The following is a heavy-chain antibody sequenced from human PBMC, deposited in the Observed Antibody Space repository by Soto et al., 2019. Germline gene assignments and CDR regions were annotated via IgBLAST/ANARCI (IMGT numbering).Heavy chain of an antibody. Sequence: LRLSCAASGFTFSDYYMSWIRQAPGKGLEWVSYISSSGSTIYYADSVKGRFTISRDNAKNSLYLQMNSLRAEDTAVYYCARDTHRYAYSNYFFYYYYYCMDVRGQGTTVTVSS. J-gene: IGHJ6*02. V-gene: IGHV3-11*01. D-gene: IGHD4-4*01. CDR1: GFTFSDYY. CDR3: ARDTHRYAYSNYFFYYYYYCMDV. CDR2: ISSSGSTI.